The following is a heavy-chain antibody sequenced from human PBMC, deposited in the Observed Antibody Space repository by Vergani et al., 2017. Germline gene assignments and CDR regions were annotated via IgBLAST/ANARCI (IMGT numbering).Heavy chain of an antibody. J-gene: IGHJ4*02. D-gene: IGHD3-10*01. V-gene: IGHV4-59*02. CDR1: GASVNSYY. CDR3: ARSRIYYGAGSPDY. Sequence: QVKLQESGPGLVKPSETLSLTCTVSGASVNSYYWSWIRKPPGKGLEWMGYVSFRGDTLYDPSVKGRMTISLNTSSNQYYLDLTSVTAADTAVYYCARSRIYYGAGSPDYRDQGTLVTVSS. CDR2: VSFRGDT.